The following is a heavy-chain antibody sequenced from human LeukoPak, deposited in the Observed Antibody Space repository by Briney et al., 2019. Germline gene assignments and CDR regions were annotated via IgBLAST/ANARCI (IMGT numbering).Heavy chain of an antibody. J-gene: IGHJ6*02. V-gene: IGHV3-23*01. D-gene: IGHD5-18*01. CDR3: AKGRPMVTRNYYGMDV. CDR2: ISGSGGST. CDR1: GFTFSSYA. Sequence: GGSLRLSCAASGFTFSSYAMSWVRQAPGKGLEWVSAISGSGGSTYYADSVKGRFTISRDNSKNTLYLQMNSLRAEDTAVYYCAKGRPMVTRNYYGMDVWGQGTTVTVSS.